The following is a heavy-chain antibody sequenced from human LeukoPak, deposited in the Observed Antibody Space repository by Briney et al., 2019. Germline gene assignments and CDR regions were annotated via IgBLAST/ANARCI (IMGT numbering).Heavy chain of an antibody. Sequence: GASVKVSCKASGYTFTGYCMHWARQAPGQGLEWMGWINPNSGGTNYAQKFQGRVTMTRDTSISTAYMELSRLRSDDTAVYYCARDLTRDRITVGDSLTNWFDPWGQRTLVTVSS. V-gene: IGHV1-2*02. CDR1: GYTFTGYC. J-gene: IGHJ5*02. CDR3: ARDLTRDRITVGDSLTNWFDP. CDR2: INPNSGGT. D-gene: IGHD7-27*01.